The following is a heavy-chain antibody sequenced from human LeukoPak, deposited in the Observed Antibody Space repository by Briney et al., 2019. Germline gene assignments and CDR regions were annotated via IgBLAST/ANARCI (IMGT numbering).Heavy chain of an antibody. D-gene: IGHD6-19*01. CDR3: ARDRAVAGTDDFGI. CDR1: GYTFTGYY. Sequence: GASVKVSFKASGYTFTGYYMRLVRQAPGHGLEWMGWINPDNGGTNFARKFQGRVTLTRDTSISTAYMELSRLRSDDTAVYYCARDRAVAGTDDFGIWGQGTVVTVSS. CDR2: INPDNGGT. V-gene: IGHV1-2*02. J-gene: IGHJ3*02.